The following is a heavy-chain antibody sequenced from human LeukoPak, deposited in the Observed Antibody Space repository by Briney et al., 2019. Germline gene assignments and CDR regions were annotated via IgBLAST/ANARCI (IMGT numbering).Heavy chain of an antibody. CDR3: VRDVRAGRNDAFDI. V-gene: IGHV1-2*02. D-gene: IGHD1-14*01. Sequence: GTSVKVSCKASGYSFTDYYIHWVRQAPGQGLEWMGWIYPNSGVTNYAQSFQGRVTVTRDTSISTAYMDLSSLTSDDTAVYFCVRDVRAGRNDAFDIWGQGTMVTVSS. CDR1: GYSFTDYY. CDR2: IYPNSGVT. J-gene: IGHJ3*02.